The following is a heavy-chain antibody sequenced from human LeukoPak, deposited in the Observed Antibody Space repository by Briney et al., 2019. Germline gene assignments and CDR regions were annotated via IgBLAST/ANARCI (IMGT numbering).Heavy chain of an antibody. J-gene: IGHJ4*02. D-gene: IGHD6-13*01. CDR2: MNPNSGNT. Sequence: ASVKVSCKASGYTFTSYDINWVRQATGQGLGRMGWMNPNSGNTGYVQKFQGRVTMTRNTSISTAYMELSGLRSEDTAVYYCARGQGSHGQQLGDYWGQGTLVTVSS. V-gene: IGHV1-8*01. CDR1: GYTFTSYD. CDR3: ARGQGSHGQQLGDY.